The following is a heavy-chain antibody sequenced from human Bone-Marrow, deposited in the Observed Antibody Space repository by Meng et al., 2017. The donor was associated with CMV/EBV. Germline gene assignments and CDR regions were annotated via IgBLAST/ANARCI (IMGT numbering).Heavy chain of an antibody. J-gene: IGHJ6*02. Sequence: GESLKISCAASGFTFSSYSMNWVRQAPGKGLEWVANIKQDGSEKYYVDSVKGRFTISRDNTKNSLYLQMNSLRAEDTAVFYCARAAQDWYTMIVDYGMDVWGQGATVTIYS. V-gene: IGHV3-7*03. CDR2: IKQDGSEK. CDR3: ARAAQDWYTMIVDYGMDV. D-gene: IGHD3-22*01. CDR1: GFTFSSYS.